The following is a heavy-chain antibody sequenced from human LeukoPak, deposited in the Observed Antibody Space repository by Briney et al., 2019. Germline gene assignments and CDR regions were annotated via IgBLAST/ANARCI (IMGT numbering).Heavy chain of an antibody. J-gene: IGHJ3*02. V-gene: IGHV3-21*01. CDR1: GFFFSSYS. CDR3: ARDDYGSSSGPFDI. Sequence: GGSLRLSCVASGFFFSSYSMNWVRQAPGKGLEWVSSISSSSSYIYYADLLKGRFTLSRDNAKNSRYLQMNSLRAHDTAVYYCARDDYGSSSGPFDIWGQGTMVPVSS. CDR2: ISSSSSYI. D-gene: IGHD6-6*01.